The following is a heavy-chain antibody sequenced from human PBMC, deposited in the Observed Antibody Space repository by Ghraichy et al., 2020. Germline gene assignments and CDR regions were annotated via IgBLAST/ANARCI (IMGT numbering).Heavy chain of an antibody. CDR1: GFTFSSYA. D-gene: IGHD4-17*01. J-gene: IGHJ3*02. CDR3: ARENTVTTSLGAFDI. Sequence: GGSLRLSCAASGFTFSSYAMHWVRQAPGKGLEWVAVIWYDGSNKYYADSVKGRFTISRDNSKNMLYLQMNSLRAEDTAVYYCARENTVTTSLGAFDIWGQGTMVTVSS. V-gene: IGHV3-30*04. CDR2: IWYDGSNK.